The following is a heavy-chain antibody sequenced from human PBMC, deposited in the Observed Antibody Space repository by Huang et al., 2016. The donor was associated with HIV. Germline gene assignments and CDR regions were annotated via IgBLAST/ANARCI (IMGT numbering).Heavy chain of an antibody. J-gene: IGHJ3*02. Sequence: QLQLVESGGGVVQPGGSLRLSCVASGFDFRNHDLHRVRQAPVKGLEWRTYIGNGGKNKKYGDSVKGRFTISRDNSKNTLYLQMNSLRPEDTAVYYCAKEEAGRFGAFDIWGQGTMVTVSS. CDR1: GFDFRNHD. V-gene: IGHV3-30*02. CDR2: IGNGGKNK. D-gene: IGHD3-10*01. CDR3: AKEEAGRFGAFDI.